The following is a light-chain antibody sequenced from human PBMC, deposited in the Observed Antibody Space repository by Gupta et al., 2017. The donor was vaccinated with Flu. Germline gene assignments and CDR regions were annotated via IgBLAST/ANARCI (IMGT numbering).Light chain of an antibody. J-gene: IGKJ4*01. CDR3: QQYVNWPLT. CDR1: QSVSSN. CDR2: GAS. Sequence: GDRATLSCRASQSVSSNLAWYRQKIGQAPRLLIYGASTRATDVPARFSGSGTGTDFTLTISSLQPEDFAVYYCQQYVNWPLTFGGGTNVEI. V-gene: IGKV3-15*01.